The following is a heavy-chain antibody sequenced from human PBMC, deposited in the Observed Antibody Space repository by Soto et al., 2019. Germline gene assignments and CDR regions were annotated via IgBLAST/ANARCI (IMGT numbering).Heavy chain of an antibody. CDR2: ISCCGGSA. V-gene: IGHV3-23*01. D-gene: IGHD6-19*01. CDR1: GFNFKKFA. Sequence: EVQLLESGGGVVQPGGSLRLSCVASGFNFKKFAMAWVRQAAGEGLEWVSGISCCGGSASYTDSVKGRFSIARDDSKNTVSLQLNRLRVGDTAQYYCAKADGQQWLITHFDNWGQGTLVTVS. CDR3: AKADGQQWLITHFDN. J-gene: IGHJ4*02.